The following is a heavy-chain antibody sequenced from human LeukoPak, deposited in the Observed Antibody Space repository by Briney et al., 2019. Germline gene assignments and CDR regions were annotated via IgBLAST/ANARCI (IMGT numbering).Heavy chain of an antibody. V-gene: IGHV4-34*01. CDR1: GGSISGYY. D-gene: IGHD3-10*01. Sequence: PSETLSLTCAVYGGSISGYYWSWIRQPPGKGLEWIGEINHSGSTNYNPSLKSRVTISVDTSKNQFSLKLSSVTAADTAVYYCARGGGSGLAYWGQGTLVTVSS. CDR3: ARGGGSGLAY. CDR2: INHSGST. J-gene: IGHJ4*02.